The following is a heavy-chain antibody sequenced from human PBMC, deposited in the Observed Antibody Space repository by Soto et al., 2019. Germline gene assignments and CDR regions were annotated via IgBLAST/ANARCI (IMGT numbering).Heavy chain of an antibody. CDR3: ASEIMGARYGLDV. D-gene: IGHD2-8*01. CDR2: VYYIGNT. J-gene: IGHJ6*02. CDR1: GVPVSSGSYY. Sequence: QVQLQESGPGLVKPSETLSLTCTVSGVPVSSGSYYWSWIRQPPGKGLEWIGYVYYIGNTNYNPSLQSRVTISIDTSDNQLSLKLTSVTAADTAVYYCASEIMGARYGLDVWGQGTTVTVSS. V-gene: IGHV4-61*01.